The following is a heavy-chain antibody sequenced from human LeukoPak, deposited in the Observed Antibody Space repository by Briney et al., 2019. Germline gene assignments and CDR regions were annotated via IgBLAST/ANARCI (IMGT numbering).Heavy chain of an antibody. D-gene: IGHD3-3*01. CDR1: GFTFTSSA. CDR3: AAAQGRDFWSGYRRYYYYYMDI. J-gene: IGHJ6*03. Sequence: ASVKVSCTASGFTFTSSAVQWVRQARGQRLEWIGWIVVGSGNTNYAQKFQERVTITRDMSISTAYMELSSLRSEDTAVYYCAAAQGRDFWSGYRRYYYYYMDIWGKGTTVTVSS. CDR2: IVVGSGNT. V-gene: IGHV1-58*01.